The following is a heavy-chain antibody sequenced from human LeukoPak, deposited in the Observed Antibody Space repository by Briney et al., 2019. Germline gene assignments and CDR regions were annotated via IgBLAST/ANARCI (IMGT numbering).Heavy chain of an antibody. J-gene: IGHJ4*02. CDR2: IYCDGNT. CDR3: ACSGPYSNGGVMTDY. Sequence: PGGSLRLSCAAPGLIVSSNYMNWVRQAPGKGLEWVSIIYCDGNTNYADSVKGRFTISRDNSKNTLSLQMNSLRAEDTAVYYCACSGPYSNGGVMTDYWGQGTLVTVSS. D-gene: IGHD6-19*01. CDR1: GLIVSSNY. V-gene: IGHV3-66*01.